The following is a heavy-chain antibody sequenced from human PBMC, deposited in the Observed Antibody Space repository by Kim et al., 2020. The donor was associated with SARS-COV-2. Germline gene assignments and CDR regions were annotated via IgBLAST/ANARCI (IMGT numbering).Heavy chain of an antibody. Sequence: GGSLRLSCAASGFTFSSYWMHWVRQAPGKGLVWVSRINSDGSTTSYADSVKGRFTISRDNAKNTLYLQMNSLRAEDTAVYYCARDRRLYYYGSVQGAFDIWGQGTMVTVSS. J-gene: IGHJ3*02. CDR3: ARDRRLYYYGSVQGAFDI. V-gene: IGHV3-74*01. CDR1: GFTFSSYW. CDR2: INSDGSTT. D-gene: IGHD3-10*01.